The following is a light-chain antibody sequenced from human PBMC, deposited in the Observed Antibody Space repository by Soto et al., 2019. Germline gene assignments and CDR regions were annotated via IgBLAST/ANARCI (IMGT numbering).Light chain of an antibody. V-gene: IGKV3-20*01. CDR1: QSVSSSY. CDR3: QQYGSSRST. J-gene: IGKJ3*01. CDR2: GAS. Sequence: EIVLTQSPGTLSLSPGERATLSCRASQSVSSSYLAWYQQKPGQAPRLLIYGASSRATSIPDRFSGSGSGTDFTLTISRLEPEDFAVYYCQQYGSSRSTFGPGTKVDIK.